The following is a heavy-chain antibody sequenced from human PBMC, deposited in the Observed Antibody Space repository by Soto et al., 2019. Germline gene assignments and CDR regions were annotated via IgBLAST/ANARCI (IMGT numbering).Heavy chain of an antibody. V-gene: IGHV4-34*01. Sequence: SETLSLTCAVYGGSFSGYYWSWIRQPPGKGLEWIGEINHSGSTNYNPSLKSRVTISVDTSKNQFSLKLSSVTAADTAVYYCARGRGRYSGSYYVGSRVPPKYGMDVWGQGTTVTVSS. J-gene: IGHJ6*02. CDR2: INHSGST. CDR1: GGSFSGYY. CDR3: ARGRGRYSGSYYVGSRVPPKYGMDV. D-gene: IGHD1-26*01.